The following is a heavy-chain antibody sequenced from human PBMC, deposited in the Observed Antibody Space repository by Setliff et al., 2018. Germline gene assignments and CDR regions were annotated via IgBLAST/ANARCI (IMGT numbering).Heavy chain of an antibody. V-gene: IGHV4-4*07. Sequence: PSETLSLTCTVSGGSIINSYYWSWIRPPAGKGLEWIGRISTSGNTNYNPSLKSRVTMSIDKSKNQLSLKLSSVNAADTAVYYCARSMIQRNYYCGLDVWGQGTTVTVSS. CDR1: GGSIINSYY. D-gene: IGHD3-16*01. CDR3: ARSMIQRNYYCGLDV. CDR2: ISTSGNT. J-gene: IGHJ6*02.